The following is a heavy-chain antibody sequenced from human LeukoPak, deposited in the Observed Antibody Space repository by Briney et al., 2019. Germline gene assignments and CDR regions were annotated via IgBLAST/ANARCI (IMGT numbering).Heavy chain of an antibody. CDR3: ARGAAMVRKNWFDP. Sequence: SETLSLTCTVSGGSISSYYWSWIRQPPGKGLEWIGEINHSGSTNYNPSLKSRVTISVDTSKNQFSLKLSSVTAADTAVYYCARGAAMVRKNWFDPWGQGTLVTVSS. D-gene: IGHD3-10*01. J-gene: IGHJ5*02. V-gene: IGHV4-34*01. CDR2: INHSGST. CDR1: GGSISSYY.